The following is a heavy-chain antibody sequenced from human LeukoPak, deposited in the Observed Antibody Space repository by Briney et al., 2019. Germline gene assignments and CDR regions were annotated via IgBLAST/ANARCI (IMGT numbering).Heavy chain of an antibody. CDR3: ASGYSGYDSRGY. CDR2: INHSGST. Sequence: SETLSLTCAVYGGSFSGYYWSWICQPPGKGLEWIGEINHSGSTNYNPSLKSRVTISVDTSKNQFSLKLSSVTAADTAVYYCASGYSGYDSRGYWGQGTLVTVSS. CDR1: GGSFSGYY. D-gene: IGHD5-12*01. V-gene: IGHV4-34*01. J-gene: IGHJ4*02.